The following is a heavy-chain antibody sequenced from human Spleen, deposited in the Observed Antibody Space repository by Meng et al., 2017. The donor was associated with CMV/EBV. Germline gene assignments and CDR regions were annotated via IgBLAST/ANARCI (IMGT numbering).Heavy chain of an antibody. Sequence: SLRLSCAASGFTFRSAWMNWVRQAPGKGLEWVGRIKSKTDGETTDYGVPVKGRFIISRDDSRTMMYLQMNSLNTEDTAMYYCGSGPNWGQGTLVTVSS. CDR2: IKSKTDGETT. D-gene: IGHD1-26*01. CDR3: GSGPN. J-gene: IGHJ4*02. CDR1: GFTFRSAW. V-gene: IGHV3-15*01.